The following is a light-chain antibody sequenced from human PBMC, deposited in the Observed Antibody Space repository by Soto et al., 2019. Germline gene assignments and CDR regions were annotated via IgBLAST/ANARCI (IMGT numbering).Light chain of an antibody. V-gene: IGLV2-14*01. Sequence: QSALTQPASVSGSPGQSITISCTGTSSDVGGYDYVSWYQQHPGKAPKLMIYEVHNRPSGVSNRFSGSKSDNMASLTISGLQAEDEADYYCSSYTSSITNVFGTGTKLTVL. J-gene: IGLJ1*01. CDR2: EVH. CDR3: SSYTSSITNV. CDR1: SSDVGGYDY.